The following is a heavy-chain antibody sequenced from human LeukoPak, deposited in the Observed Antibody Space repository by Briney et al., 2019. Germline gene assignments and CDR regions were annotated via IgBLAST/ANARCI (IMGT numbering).Heavy chain of an antibody. CDR1: GFTFDDYA. D-gene: IGHD6-13*01. V-gene: IGHV3-9*01. CDR3: ANGPPYSSSWNDWFDP. CDR2: ISGNSGSI. Sequence: GGSLRLSCAASGFTFDDYAMRWVRQAPGKGLEWVAGISGNSGSIGYAESVKGRFTISRDNAKNSLYLQMNSLRAEDTALYYCANGPPYSSSWNDWFDPWRQGTLVTVSS. J-gene: IGHJ5*02.